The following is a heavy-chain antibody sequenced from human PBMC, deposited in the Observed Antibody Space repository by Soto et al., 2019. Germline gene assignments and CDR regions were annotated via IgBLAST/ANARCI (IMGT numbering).Heavy chain of an antibody. Sequence: QVPGKGLEWMGRIDPSDSYTNYSPSFQGHVTISADKSISTAYLQWSSLKASDTAMYYCARLYSGYGGLTVTPDYWGQGTLVTVSS. CDR2: IDPSDSYT. V-gene: IGHV5-10-1*01. D-gene: IGHD5-12*01. CDR3: ARLYSGYGGLTVTPDY. J-gene: IGHJ4*02.